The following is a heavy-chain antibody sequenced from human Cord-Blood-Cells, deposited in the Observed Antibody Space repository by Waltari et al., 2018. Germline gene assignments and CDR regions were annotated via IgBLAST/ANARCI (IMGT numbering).Heavy chain of an antibody. J-gene: IGHJ4*02. V-gene: IGHV1-18*04. CDR1: GYTFTSYG. Sequence: QVQLVQSGAEVKKHGASVKGSCKASGYTFTSYGIRWVRQAPGQGLEWMGWISAYNGNTNYAQKLQGRVTMTTDTSTSTAYMELRSLRSDDTAVYYCARVKENSSSWYYFDYWGQGTLVTVSS. CDR3: ARVKENSSSWYYFDY. CDR2: ISAYNGNT. D-gene: IGHD6-13*01.